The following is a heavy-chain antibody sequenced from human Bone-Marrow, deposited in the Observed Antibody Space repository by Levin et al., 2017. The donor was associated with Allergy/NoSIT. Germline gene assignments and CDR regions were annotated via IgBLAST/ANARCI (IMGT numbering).Heavy chain of an antibody. Sequence: GGSLRLSCAASGFNLRDYYMNWVRQAPGKGLEWVAVISYDGSDKYHADSLEGRFTISRDNSKNTVYLQMNSLRPEDTAIYYCATDPGIQLSLDHWGQGILVTVSS. J-gene: IGHJ4*02. CDR2: ISYDGSDK. CDR1: GFNLRDYY. CDR3: ATDPGIQLSLDH. D-gene: IGHD5-18*01. V-gene: IGHV3-30-3*01.